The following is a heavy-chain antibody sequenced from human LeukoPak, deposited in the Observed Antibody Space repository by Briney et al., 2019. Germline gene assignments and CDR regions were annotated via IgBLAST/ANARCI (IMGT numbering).Heavy chain of an antibody. CDR2: IKQDGSEK. J-gene: IGHJ4*02. D-gene: IGHD3-22*01. Sequence: PGGSLRLSCAASGFTFSSYAMSWVRQAPGKGLEWVANIKQDGSEKYYVDSVKGRFTISRDNAKNSLYLQMNSLRAEDTAVYYCARDDYYYDSSGRYYFDYWGQGTLVTVSS. V-gene: IGHV3-7*01. CDR1: GFTFSSYA. CDR3: ARDDYYYDSSGRYYFDY.